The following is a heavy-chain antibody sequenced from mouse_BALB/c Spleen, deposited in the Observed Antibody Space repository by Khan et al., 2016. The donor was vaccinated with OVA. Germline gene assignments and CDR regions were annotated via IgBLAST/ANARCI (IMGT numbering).Heavy chain of an antibody. Sequence: VELVESGPGLVAPSQSLSITCTVSGFSLNTYGVNWVRQPPGKGLEWLGVIWGDGSTNYHSTLISRLSITKDNSKSQVFLQLNSLQTDDTATYYCAKSKVWYFDGWGAGTTVTVSS. CDR1: GFSLNTYG. V-gene: IGHV2-3*01. J-gene: IGHJ1*01. CDR3: AKSKVWYFDG. CDR2: IWGDGST.